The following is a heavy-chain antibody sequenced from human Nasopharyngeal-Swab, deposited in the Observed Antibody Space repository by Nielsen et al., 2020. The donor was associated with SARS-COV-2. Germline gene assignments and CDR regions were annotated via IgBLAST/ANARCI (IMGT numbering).Heavy chain of an antibody. Sequence: GESLKISCKGSGFSFTNYWIGWVRQMPGKGLEWMGIIYPGDSESRYSPSFQGQVTISADKSISTAYLQWSSLKASDTAMYYCARRPADNWNDRHFDYWGQGTLVTVSS. V-gene: IGHV5-51*01. CDR1: GFSFTNYW. D-gene: IGHD1-1*01. CDR3: ARRPADNWNDRHFDY. J-gene: IGHJ4*02. CDR2: IYPGDSES.